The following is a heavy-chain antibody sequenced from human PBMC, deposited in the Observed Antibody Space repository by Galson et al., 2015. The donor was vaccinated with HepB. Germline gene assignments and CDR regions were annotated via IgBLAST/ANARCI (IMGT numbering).Heavy chain of an antibody. CDR3: SRDGALGD. Sequence: SLRLSCAASGFTVSSDYMSWVRQAPGKGLDWVSVMYIDGTTYYSDSVKGRFTISRDSSKNTLYLQMNRLTAEDTAVYYCSRDGALGDWGQGTLVTVSS. CDR1: GFTVSSDY. CDR2: MYIDGTT. J-gene: IGHJ4*02. V-gene: IGHV3-53*01. D-gene: IGHD3-16*01.